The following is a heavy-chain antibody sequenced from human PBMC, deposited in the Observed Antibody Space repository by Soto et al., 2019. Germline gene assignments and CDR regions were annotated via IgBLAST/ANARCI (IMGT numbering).Heavy chain of an antibody. D-gene: IGHD3-22*01. Sequence: SETLSLTCTVSGGSISSYYWSWIRQPAGKGLEWIGRIYTSGSTNYNPSLKSRVTMSVDTSKNQFSLKLSSVTAADTAVYYCARATYYYGSSGPAGGAFDIWGQGTMVTVSS. CDR2: IYTSGST. CDR1: GGSISSYY. CDR3: ARATYYYGSSGPAGGAFDI. J-gene: IGHJ3*02. V-gene: IGHV4-4*07.